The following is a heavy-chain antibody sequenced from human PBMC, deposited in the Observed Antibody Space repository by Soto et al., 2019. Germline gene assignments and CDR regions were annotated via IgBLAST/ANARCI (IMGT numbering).Heavy chain of an antibody. CDR2: IKDGGYT. D-gene: IGHD5-12*01. V-gene: IGHV4-34*01. Sequence: QVQLQQWGAGLLKPSETLSLNCAVNGGSLSGYYWSWIRQPPGKGLEWIGEIKDGGYTNYSPSLKSXXTXSXXTSNNQFSLRLISVTAADTGVYYCARGQEGVVATHWDQGALVTVSS. J-gene: IGHJ4*02. CDR1: GGSLSGYY. CDR3: ARGQEGVVATH.